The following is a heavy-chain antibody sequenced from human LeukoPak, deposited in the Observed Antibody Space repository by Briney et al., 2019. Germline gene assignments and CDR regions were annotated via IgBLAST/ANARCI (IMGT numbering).Heavy chain of an antibody. CDR1: GFTVSSNY. CDR3: ARVKVGPTWDAFDI. CDR2: IYSGGST. D-gene: IGHD3/OR15-3a*01. J-gene: IGHJ3*02. V-gene: IGHV3-66*01. Sequence: GGSLRLSCAASGFTVSSNYMSWVRQVPGTGLEWISIIYSGGSTYYADSMKGRFTISRDDSKNTLYLQMNSLTVEDTAVYYCARVKVGPTWDAFDIWGQGTMVTVSS.